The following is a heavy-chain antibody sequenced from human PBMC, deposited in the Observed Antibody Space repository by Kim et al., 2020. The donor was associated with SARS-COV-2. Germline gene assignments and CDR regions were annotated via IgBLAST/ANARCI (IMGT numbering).Heavy chain of an antibody. V-gene: IGHV5-10-1*01. Sequence: YSPSLQGHVPLSVDRSINTAFLQWSSLKASDTAIYYCARQGTSGRADFDYWGQGTLVTVSS. D-gene: IGHD3-10*01. CDR3: ARQGTSGRADFDY. J-gene: IGHJ4*02.